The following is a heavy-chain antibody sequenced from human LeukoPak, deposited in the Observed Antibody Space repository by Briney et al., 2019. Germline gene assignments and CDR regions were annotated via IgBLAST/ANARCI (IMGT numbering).Heavy chain of an antibody. CDR1: GFTFSSYS. Sequence: GGSLRLSCAASGFTFSSYSMNWVRQAPGKGLEWVSSISSSSSYIYYADSVKGRFTISRDNAKNSLYLQMNSLRAEDTAVYHCVVLHYDILTGYPNWFDPWGQGTLVTVSS. D-gene: IGHD3-9*01. CDR2: ISSSSSYI. J-gene: IGHJ5*02. CDR3: VVLHYDILTGYPNWFDP. V-gene: IGHV3-21*01.